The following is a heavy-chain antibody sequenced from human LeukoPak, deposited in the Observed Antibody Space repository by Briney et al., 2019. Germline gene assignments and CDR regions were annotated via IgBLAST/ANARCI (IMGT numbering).Heavy chain of an antibody. CDR2: IKSKTDGGTT. J-gene: IGHJ4*02. Sequence: GGSLRLSCAASGFTFSSYSMNWVRQAPGKGLEWVGRIKSKTDGGTTDYAAPVKGRFTISRDDSKNTLYLQMNSLRAEDTAVYYCAKLIFGVVIIDYWGQGTLVTVSS. V-gene: IGHV3-15*07. CDR1: GFTFSSYS. D-gene: IGHD3-3*01. CDR3: AKLIFGVVIIDY.